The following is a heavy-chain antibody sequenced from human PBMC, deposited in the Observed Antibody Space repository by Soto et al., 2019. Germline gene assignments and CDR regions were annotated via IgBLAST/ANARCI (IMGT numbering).Heavy chain of an antibody. D-gene: IGHD3-22*01. CDR1: GLTFRNYG. V-gene: IGHV3-48*01. J-gene: IGHJ3*01. CDR3: ARDQLYYNDISGRPLNAFDV. CDR2: IGIGSSTK. Sequence: GGSLRLSCAASGLTFRNYGMNWVRQAPGKGLEWVSYIGIGSSTKYYADSVKGRFTISRDNAKNSLYLQMNSLRAEDTAVYYCARDQLYYNDISGRPLNAFDVWGQGPMVTVSS.